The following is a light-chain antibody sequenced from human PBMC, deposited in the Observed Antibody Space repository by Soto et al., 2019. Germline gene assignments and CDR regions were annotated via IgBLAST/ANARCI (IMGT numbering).Light chain of an antibody. CDR3: AAWDDRLNGV. V-gene: IGLV1-44*01. CDR2: SNN. J-gene: IGLJ3*02. Sequence: QSVLTQPPSASGTPGQRVTISCSGSSSNIGSHTVNWYQQNPGTAPKLLIYSNNQRPSGVPDRFSGSKSGTSASLAISGLQSDDEADYYCAAWDDRLNGVFGGGTKLTVL. CDR1: SSNIGSHT.